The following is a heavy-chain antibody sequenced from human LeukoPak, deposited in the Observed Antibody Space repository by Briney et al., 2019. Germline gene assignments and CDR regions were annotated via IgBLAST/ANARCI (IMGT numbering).Heavy chain of an antibody. J-gene: IGHJ1*01. CDR3: AKVGYYYDSSGYYTEYFQH. CDR2: IRYDGSNK. Sequence: GSLRLSCAASGFTFSSYGMHWVRQAPGKGLEWVAFIRYDGSNKYYADSVKGRFTISRDNSKNTLYLQMNSLRAEDTAVYYSAKVGYYYDSSGYYTEYFQHWGQGTLVTVSS. V-gene: IGHV3-30*02. D-gene: IGHD3-22*01. CDR1: GFTFSSYG.